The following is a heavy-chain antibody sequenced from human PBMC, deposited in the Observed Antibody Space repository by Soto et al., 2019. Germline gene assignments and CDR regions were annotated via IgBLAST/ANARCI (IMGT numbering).Heavy chain of an antibody. J-gene: IGHJ5*02. V-gene: IGHV4-59*08. Sequence: QVQLQESGPGLVKPSETLSLTCTVSGGSMSSYYLSWIRQPPGKGLEWIGYIYYSRSTNYNPSLKRRGTISVDTSKKQFSLELSSVTAADTAVYYGASWGVYCTSTSCFDRWFDPWVQGILVTVSS. D-gene: IGHD2-2*01. CDR3: ASWGVYCTSTSCFDRWFDP. CDR1: GGSMSSYY. CDR2: IYYSRST.